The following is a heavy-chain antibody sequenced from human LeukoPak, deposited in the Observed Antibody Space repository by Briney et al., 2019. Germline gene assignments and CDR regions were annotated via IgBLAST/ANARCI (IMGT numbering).Heavy chain of an antibody. CDR2: MQYSGST. J-gene: IGHJ5*02. V-gene: IGHV4-59*08. D-gene: IGHD3-10*01. CDR3: ARGRITMVEGWFDP. Sequence: PSETLSLTCTVSGDSISTYYWSWIRQTPGEGLEWIGYMQYSGSTNYNPSLKSRVTISADTSKNQLYLKLSSVTAADTAVYYCARGRITMVEGWFDPWGQGTLVTVSS. CDR1: GDSISTYY.